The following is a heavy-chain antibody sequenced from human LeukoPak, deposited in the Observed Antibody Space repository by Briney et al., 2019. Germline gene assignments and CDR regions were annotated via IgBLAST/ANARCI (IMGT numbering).Heavy chain of an antibody. V-gene: IGHV3-23*01. Sequence: GGSLRLSCAASGFTVSSNYMSWVRQAPGKGLEWVAGISGSGGGTNYADAVKGRFTISRDNRKNTMYLQMNSLRAEDTAVYFCAKRGVVIRVILVGFHKEAYYFDSWGQGALVTVSS. D-gene: IGHD3-22*01. CDR1: GFTVSSNY. CDR2: ISGSGGGT. J-gene: IGHJ4*02. CDR3: AKRGVVIRVILVGFHKEAYYFDS.